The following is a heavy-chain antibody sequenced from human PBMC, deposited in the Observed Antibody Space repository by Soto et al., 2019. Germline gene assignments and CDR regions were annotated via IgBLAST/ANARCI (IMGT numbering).Heavy chain of an antibody. V-gene: IGHV4-34*01. D-gene: IGHD4-17*01. CDR3: ARGGHDYGGNSSFDY. CDR1: GGSFSGYY. Sequence: SETLSLTCAVYGGSFSGYYWSWIRQPPGKGLEWIGEINHSGSTNYNPSPKSRVTISVDTSKNQFSLKLSSVTAADTAVYYCARGGHDYGGNSSFDYWGQGTLVTVSS. J-gene: IGHJ4*02. CDR2: INHSGST.